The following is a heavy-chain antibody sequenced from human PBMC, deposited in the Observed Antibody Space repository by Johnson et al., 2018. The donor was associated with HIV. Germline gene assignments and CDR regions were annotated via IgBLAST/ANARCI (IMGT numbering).Heavy chain of an antibody. J-gene: IGHJ3*02. CDR1: GFTFGDYA. V-gene: IGHV3-30-3*02. D-gene: IGHD6-6*01. CDR2: ISYDGSNK. Sequence: VQLVESGGGVVQPGGSLRLSCTASGFTFGDYAMSWVRQAPGKGLEWVAVISYDGSNKYYADSVKGRFTISRDNSKNTLYLQMNSLRGEDTAVYYCAKVHSSSSNGFDIWGQGTMVTVSS. CDR3: AKVHSSSSNGFDI.